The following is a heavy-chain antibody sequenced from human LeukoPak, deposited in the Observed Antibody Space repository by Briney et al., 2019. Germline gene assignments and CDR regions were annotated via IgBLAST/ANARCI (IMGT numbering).Heavy chain of an antibody. Sequence: SVKVSCKASGGTFSSCAISWVRQAPGQGLEWMGGIIPIFGTANYAQKFQGRVTITADESTSTAYMELSSLRSEDTAVYYCARRRSSGWEDAFDIWGQGTMVTVSS. CDR1: GGTFSSCA. CDR3: ARRRSSGWEDAFDI. V-gene: IGHV1-69*13. J-gene: IGHJ3*02. D-gene: IGHD6-19*01. CDR2: IIPIFGTA.